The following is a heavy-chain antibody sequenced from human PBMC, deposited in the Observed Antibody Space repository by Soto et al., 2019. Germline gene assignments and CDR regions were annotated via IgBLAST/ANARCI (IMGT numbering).Heavy chain of an antibody. D-gene: IGHD3-3*01. CDR3: TTGNWIFGVVGDS. V-gene: IGHV3-15*01. CDR2: IKSKTDGGTT. Sequence: EVQLVESGGGLVKPGGSLRLSCAASGFTFSNAWMSWVRQAPGKGLEWVGRIKSKTDGGTTDYAAPVKGRFTISRDDSNISLYLQMNSLKTEDTAVYYCTTGNWIFGVVGDSWGQGTLVTVSS. CDR1: GFTFSNAW. J-gene: IGHJ4*02.